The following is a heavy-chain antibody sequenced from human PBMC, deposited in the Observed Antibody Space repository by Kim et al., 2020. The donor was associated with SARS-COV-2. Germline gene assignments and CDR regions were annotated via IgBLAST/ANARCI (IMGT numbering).Heavy chain of an antibody. Sequence: SETLSLTCAVYGGSFSGYYWSWIRQPPGKGLEWIGEINHSGSTNYNPSLKSRVTISVDTSKNQFSLKLSSVTAADTAVYYCARTLDGDAPDYWGQGTLVTVYS. CDR3: ARTLDGDAPDY. CDR2: INHSGST. V-gene: IGHV4-34*01. D-gene: IGHD4-17*01. J-gene: IGHJ4*02. CDR1: GGSFSGYY.